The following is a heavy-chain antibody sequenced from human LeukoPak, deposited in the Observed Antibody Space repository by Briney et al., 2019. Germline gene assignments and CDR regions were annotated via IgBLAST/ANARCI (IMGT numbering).Heavy chain of an antibody. CDR2: INPNSGGT. J-gene: IGHJ4*02. CDR1: GYTFTGYY. CDR3: AFYCSSTSCYLGNDY. V-gene: IGHV1-2*02. Sequence: GASAKVSCKASGYTFTGYYMHWVRQAPGQGLEWMGWINPNSGGTNYAQKFRGRVTMTRDTSISTAYMELSRLRSDDTAVYYCAFYCSSTSCYLGNDYWGQGTLVTVSS. D-gene: IGHD2-2*01.